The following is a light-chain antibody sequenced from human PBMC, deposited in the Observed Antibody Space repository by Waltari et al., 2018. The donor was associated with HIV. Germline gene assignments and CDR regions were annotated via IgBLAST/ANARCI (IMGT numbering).Light chain of an antibody. CDR3: SSYTTFNTVI. J-gene: IGLJ2*01. CDR1: GAEIGAYNY. Sequence: QSALTQPASVSGSPGQSITISCAGTGAEIGAYNYVAWYQKLPDSVPKLIIYDVTRRPSGISERFSASKSGNAASLTISGLQAEDEGDYYCSSYTTFNTVIFGGGTKLTVL. CDR2: DVT. V-gene: IGLV2-14*03.